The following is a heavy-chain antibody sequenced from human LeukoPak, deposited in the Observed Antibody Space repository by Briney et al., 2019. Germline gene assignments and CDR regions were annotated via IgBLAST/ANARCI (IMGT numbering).Heavy chain of an antibody. CDR1: GFTFSNAW. D-gene: IGHD2-2*01. J-gene: IGHJ6*02. V-gene: IGHV3-15*01. Sequence: GGSLRLSCAASGFTFSNAWMSWVRQAPGKGLEWVGRIKSKTDGGTTDYAAPVKGRFTISRDDSKNTLYLQMNSLKTEDTAVHYCTAIPLPPCLYCSSTSSPNGMDVWGQGTTVTVSS. CDR2: IKSKTDGGTT. CDR3: TAIPLPPCLYCSSTSSPNGMDV.